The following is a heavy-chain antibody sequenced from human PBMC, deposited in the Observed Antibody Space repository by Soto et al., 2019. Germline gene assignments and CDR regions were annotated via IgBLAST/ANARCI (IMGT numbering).Heavy chain of an antibody. CDR1: GFNFRMYE. V-gene: IGHV3-48*03. D-gene: IGHD3-10*01. CDR3: ARYGTRGDW. CDR2: ISISGLTT. J-gene: IGHJ5*01. Sequence: PGGSLRLSCKASGFNFRMYEMHWVRKSPGKGLEWGSYISISGLTTYSADFAEGRFTISRDNAKASLYLQLNSLRVGDTAVYYCARYGTRGDWWGLGTQVTVSS.